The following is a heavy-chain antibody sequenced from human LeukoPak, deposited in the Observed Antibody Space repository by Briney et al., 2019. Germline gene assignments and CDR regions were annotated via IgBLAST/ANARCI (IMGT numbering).Heavy chain of an antibody. CDR1: GFTFSTYG. V-gene: IGHV3-23*01. CDR3: AKDGFVPPPHSRRSGRPYYYDD. D-gene: IGHD1-26*01. Sequence: GGSLRLSCAASGFTFSTYGMSWVRQAPGKGLEWVSAISGSGGSTYYADSVKGRFTISRDNSKNTLYLQMNSLRAEDTAVYYCAKDGFVPPPHSRRSGRPYYYDDWGQGTLVTVSS. J-gene: IGHJ4*02. CDR2: ISGSGGST.